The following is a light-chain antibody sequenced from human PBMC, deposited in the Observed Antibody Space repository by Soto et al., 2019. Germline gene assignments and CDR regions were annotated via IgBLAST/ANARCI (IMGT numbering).Light chain of an antibody. J-gene: IGLJ1*01. CDR2: EVS. Sequence: QAVLTQPASVSGSPGQSITISCTGTSSDVGGYISVSWYQQHPGKAPKLMIYEVSNRPSGVSSRFSGSKSGNTASLTISGLQAEDEADYYCSSYTSSSTYVFGTGTKVTAL. CDR1: SSDVGGYIS. V-gene: IGLV2-14*01. CDR3: SSYTSSSTYV.